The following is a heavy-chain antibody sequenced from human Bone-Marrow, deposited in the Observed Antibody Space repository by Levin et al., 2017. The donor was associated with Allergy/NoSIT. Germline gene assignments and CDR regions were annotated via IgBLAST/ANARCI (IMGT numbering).Heavy chain of an antibody. Sequence: GGSLRLSCAASGFTFTNYGMHWVRQAPGKGLEWVAYLSYDGRNKYYAESVKGRFTISRDNVKDRLFLQLDSLRTDDTAVYFCAKDPCSSATCYGSYYYFDGMDAWGRGTTVTVSS. J-gene: IGHJ6*02. CDR1: GFTFTNYG. D-gene: IGHD2-2*01. CDR2: LSYDGRNK. CDR3: AKDPCSSATCYGSYYYFDGMDA. V-gene: IGHV3-30*02.